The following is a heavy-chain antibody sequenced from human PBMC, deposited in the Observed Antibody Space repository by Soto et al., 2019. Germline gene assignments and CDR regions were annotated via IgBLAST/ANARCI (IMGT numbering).Heavy chain of an antibody. CDR1: GFTFNYYG. V-gene: IGHV3-33*01. CDR3: GRDEVRNGVGV. Sequence: AGGSLRRSCVASGFTFNYYGIHWVRQAPGKGLEWVAVIWYDGTKKDYVDSVQGRFTVSRDNSRNTVHLQMNSLRAEDTALYYCGRDEVRNGVGVWGQGTTVTVSS. CDR2: IWYDGTKK. J-gene: IGHJ6*02.